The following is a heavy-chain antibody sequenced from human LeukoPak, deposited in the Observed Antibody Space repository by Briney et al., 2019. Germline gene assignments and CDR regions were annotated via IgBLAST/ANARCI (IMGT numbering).Heavy chain of an antibody. Sequence: PGGSLRLSCAASGFTFSSYWMTWVRQAPGKGLEWVANIKRDGSEKHYVDSVKGRFTISRDNAWNSLYLQMNSLRAEDTAVYYCAGGSYGDYYFDYWGQGTLVTVSS. D-gene: IGHD4-17*01. V-gene: IGHV3-7*03. J-gene: IGHJ4*02. CDR1: GFTFSSYW. CDR2: IKRDGSEK. CDR3: AGGSYGDYYFDY.